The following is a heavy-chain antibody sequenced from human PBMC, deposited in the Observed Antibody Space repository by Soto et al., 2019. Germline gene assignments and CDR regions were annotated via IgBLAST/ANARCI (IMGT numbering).Heavy chain of an antibody. Sequence: QVQLVESGGGVVQPGRSLRLSCAASGFTFSSYGMHWVRQAPGKGLEWVAVISYDGSNKYYADSVKGRFTISRDNSKNTLYLQMNSLRAEDTAVYYCAKDLYGGNSKYFDYWGQGTLFTVSS. D-gene: IGHD4-17*01. CDR3: AKDLYGGNSKYFDY. CDR1: GFTFSSYG. CDR2: ISYDGSNK. J-gene: IGHJ4*02. V-gene: IGHV3-30*18.